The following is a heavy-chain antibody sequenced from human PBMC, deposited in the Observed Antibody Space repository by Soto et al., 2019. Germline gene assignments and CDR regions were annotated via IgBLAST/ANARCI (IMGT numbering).Heavy chain of an antibody. J-gene: IGHJ3*02. CDR1: GFTFSSYA. Sequence: GGSLRLSCAASGFTFSSYAMHWVRQAPGKGLEWVAVISYDGSNKYYADSVKGRFTISRDNSKNTLYLQMNSLRAEDTAVYYCARALCYCYDTYGDPYDICSRGTMVPVS. CDR3: ARALCYCYDTYGDPYDI. D-gene: IGHD3-16*02. V-gene: IGHV3-30-3*01. CDR2: ISYDGSNK.